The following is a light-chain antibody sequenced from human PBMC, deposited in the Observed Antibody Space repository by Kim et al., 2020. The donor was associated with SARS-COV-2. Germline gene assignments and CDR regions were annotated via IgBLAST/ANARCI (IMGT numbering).Light chain of an antibody. CDR2: DTS. Sequence: QAVVSQEPSLTVSPGGTVTLTCGSSTGAVTSSHYPYWFQQKPGQAPRTLIYDTSNKHSWTPARFSGSLLGGKAALTLSGAQPEDEAEYYCLLSYIGPAWVFGGGTQLTVL. V-gene: IGLV7-46*01. CDR3: LLSYIGPAWV. CDR1: TGAVTSSHY. J-gene: IGLJ2*01.